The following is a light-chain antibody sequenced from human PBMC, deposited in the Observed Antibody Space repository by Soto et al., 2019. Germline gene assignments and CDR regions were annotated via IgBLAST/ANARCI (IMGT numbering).Light chain of an antibody. Sequence: QSVLTQPASVSGSPGQSIAISCTGTSSDVGGYNYVSWHQQHTGKAPKVLISEVSNRPSGVSNRFSGSKSGNTASLTISGLQAEDEADYYCSSYRSGGTFVFGSGTKVTVL. CDR3: SSYRSGGTFV. CDR1: SSDVGGYNY. V-gene: IGLV2-14*01. J-gene: IGLJ1*01. CDR2: EVS.